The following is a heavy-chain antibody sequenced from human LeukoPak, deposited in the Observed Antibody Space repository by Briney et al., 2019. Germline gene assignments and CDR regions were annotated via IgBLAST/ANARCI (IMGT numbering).Heavy chain of an antibody. CDR3: AKETVVVVAATPDAFDI. Sequence: GGSLRLSCAASGFTFSSYAMSWVRHAPGKGLEWVSGISGSGGSTHYADSVKDRFTISRDNSKNTLYLQMNSLRAEDTAVYYCAKETVVVVAATPDAFDIWGQGTMVTVSS. D-gene: IGHD2-15*01. J-gene: IGHJ3*02. V-gene: IGHV3-23*01. CDR1: GFTFSSYA. CDR2: ISGSGGST.